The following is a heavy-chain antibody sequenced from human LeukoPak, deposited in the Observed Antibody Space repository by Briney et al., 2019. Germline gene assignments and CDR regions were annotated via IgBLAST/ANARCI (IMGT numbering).Heavy chain of an antibody. D-gene: IGHD1-1*01. CDR2: IYYSGST. V-gene: IGHV4-39*01. CDR3: ARVGTSNWFDP. J-gene: IGHJ5*02. CDR1: GGSISSSSYY. Sequence: SETLSLTCTVSGGSISSSSYYWGWIRQPPGKGLEWIGSIYYSGSTYYNPSLKSQVTISVDTSKNQFSLKLSSVTAADTAVYYCARVGTSNWFDPWGQGTLVTVSS.